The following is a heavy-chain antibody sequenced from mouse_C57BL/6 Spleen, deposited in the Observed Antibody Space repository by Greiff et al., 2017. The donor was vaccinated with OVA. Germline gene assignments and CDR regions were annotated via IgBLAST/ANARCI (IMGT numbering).Heavy chain of an antibody. Sequence: QVQLQQSGPELVKPGASVKISCKASGYAFSSSWMNWVKQRPGKGLEWIGRIYPGDGDTNYNGKFKGKATLTADKSSSTAYMQLSSLTSEDSAVYFCARYDGYYFGYWGQGTTLTVSS. J-gene: IGHJ2*01. CDR3: ARYDGYYFGY. D-gene: IGHD2-3*01. V-gene: IGHV1-82*01. CDR1: GYAFSSSW. CDR2: IYPGDGDT.